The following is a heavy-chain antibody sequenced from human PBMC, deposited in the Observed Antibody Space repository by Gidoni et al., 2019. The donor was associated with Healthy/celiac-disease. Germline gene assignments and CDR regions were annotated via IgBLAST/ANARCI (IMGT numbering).Heavy chain of an antibody. CDR1: GFPFSAYY. CDR3: AREGDGELPSDY. CDR2: ISSSGSTI. V-gene: IGHV3-11*01. J-gene: IGHJ4*02. D-gene: IGHD1-26*01. Sequence: QVQLVESGGGLVKPGGSLRLSCAASGFPFSAYYLSWIRQAPGKGLEWVPYISSSGSTIYDADSVKGRFTISRDNAKNSLYLQMNSLRAEDTAVYYCAREGDGELPSDYWGQGTLVTVSS.